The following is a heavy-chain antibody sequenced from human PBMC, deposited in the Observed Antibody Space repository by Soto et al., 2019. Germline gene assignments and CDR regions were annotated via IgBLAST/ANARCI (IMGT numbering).Heavy chain of an antibody. CDR3: ARDQSLPGYCSGGSCYPRGYYYMDV. CDR2: IWDDGGNK. CDR1: GFTFSSYG. Sequence: GGSLRLSCAASGFTFSSYGMHWXRQAPGKGLEWVAVIWDDGGNKYYADSVKGRFTISRDNSKNTLYLQMNSLRAEDTAVYYCARDQSLPGYCSGGSCYPRGYYYMDVWGKGTTVTVSS. V-gene: IGHV3-33*01. J-gene: IGHJ6*03. D-gene: IGHD2-15*01.